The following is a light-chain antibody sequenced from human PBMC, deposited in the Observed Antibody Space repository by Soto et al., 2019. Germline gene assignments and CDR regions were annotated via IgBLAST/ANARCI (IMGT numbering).Light chain of an antibody. Sequence: DIQMTQSPSTLSASVGDRVTITCRASQSISVWLAWYQQKPGKAPNLLIYQASSLEGGVPSRFSGSGSGTEFSLTISSLQPDDLATYYCQNYNTYPPTFGPGNKVDIK. V-gene: IGKV1-5*03. J-gene: IGKJ3*01. CDR3: QNYNTYPPT. CDR1: QSISVW. CDR2: QAS.